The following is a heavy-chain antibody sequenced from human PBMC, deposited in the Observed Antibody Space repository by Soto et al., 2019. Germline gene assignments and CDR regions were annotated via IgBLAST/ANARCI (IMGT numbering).Heavy chain of an antibody. V-gene: IGHV4-39*01. D-gene: IGHD2-8*01. Sequence: SETLSLTCTVSGGSISSSSYYWGWIRQPPGKGLEWIGSIYYSGSTYYNPSLKSRVTISVDTSKNQFSLKLSSVTAADTAVYYCASFIVLMVYAIDYFDYWGQGTLVTVSS. J-gene: IGHJ4*02. CDR2: IYYSGST. CDR3: ASFIVLMVYAIDYFDY. CDR1: GGSISSSSYY.